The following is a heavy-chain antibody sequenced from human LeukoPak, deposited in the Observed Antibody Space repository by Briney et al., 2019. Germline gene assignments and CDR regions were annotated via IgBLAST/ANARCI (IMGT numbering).Heavy chain of an antibody. J-gene: IGHJ3*02. Sequence: SETLSLTCTVSGGSISSYYWSWIRQPPGKGLEWIGYIYYSGSTNYNPSLKSRVTISVDTSKNQFSLKLSSVTAADTAVYYCARDSDDDAFDIRGQGTMVTVSS. CDR3: ARDSDDDAFDI. D-gene: IGHD1-26*01. CDR2: IYYSGST. CDR1: GGSISSYY. V-gene: IGHV4-59*01.